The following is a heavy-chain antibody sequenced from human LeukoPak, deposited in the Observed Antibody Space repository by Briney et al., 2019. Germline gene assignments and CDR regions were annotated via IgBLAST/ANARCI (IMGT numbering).Heavy chain of an antibody. CDR2: INPSGGST. CDR1: GYTFTSYY. D-gene: IGHD2-21*02. V-gene: IGHV1-46*01. J-gene: IGHJ4*02. CDR3: ARYCGGDCYSYYFDY. Sequence: ASVKVSCKASGYTFTSYYMHWVRQAPGQGLEWMGIINPSGGSTSYAQKFQGRVTMTRDTSTSTVYMELSSLRSEDTAVYYCARYCGGDCYSYYFDYWGQGTLVTVSS.